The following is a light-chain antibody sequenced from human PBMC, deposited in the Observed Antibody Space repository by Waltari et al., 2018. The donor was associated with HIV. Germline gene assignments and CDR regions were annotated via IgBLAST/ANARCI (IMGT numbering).Light chain of an antibody. J-gene: IGLJ2*01. CDR3: CSYARSGIP. Sequence: QSALTQPASVSGSFGQSITIPCTGTSSDVGRYNLLSWYQYHPGKAPKLIIYEVSKRPSGVSNRFSGSKSGNTASLTVSGLQAEDEAHYYCCSYARSGIPFGGGTKLTVL. V-gene: IGLV2-23*02. CDR1: SSDVGRYNL. CDR2: EVS.